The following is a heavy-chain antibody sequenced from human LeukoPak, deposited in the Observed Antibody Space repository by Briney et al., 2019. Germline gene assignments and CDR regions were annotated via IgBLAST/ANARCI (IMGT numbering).Heavy chain of an antibody. CDR1: GFTFSSYS. Sequence: NPGGSLRLSCAASGFTFSSYSMNWVRQAPGKGLEWVSSISTSSSYIYYADSVKGRFTISRDNAKNSLYLQMNSLRAEDTAVYYCARDRSNIAARDGWFDPWGQGTLVTVSS. CDR2: ISTSSSYI. D-gene: IGHD6-6*01. J-gene: IGHJ5*02. CDR3: ARDRSNIAARDGWFDP. V-gene: IGHV3-21*01.